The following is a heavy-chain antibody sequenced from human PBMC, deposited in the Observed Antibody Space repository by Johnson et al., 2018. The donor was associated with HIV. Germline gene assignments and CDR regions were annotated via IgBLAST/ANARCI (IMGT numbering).Heavy chain of an antibody. V-gene: IGHV3-30*03. D-gene: IGHD4-17*01. Sequence: QVQLVESGGGVVQPGGSLRLSCAAPGFTFSSYGMHWVRQAPGKGLEWVAVISYDGSNKYYADSVKGRFTISRDNSKTTLYLQMNSLRAEDTAVYYCAREFLYGDYQDAFDIWGQGTMVTVSS. CDR3: AREFLYGDYQDAFDI. J-gene: IGHJ3*02. CDR1: GFTFSSYG. CDR2: ISYDGSNK.